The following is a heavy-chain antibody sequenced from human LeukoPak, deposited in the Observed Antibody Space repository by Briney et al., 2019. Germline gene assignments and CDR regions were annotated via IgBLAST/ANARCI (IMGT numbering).Heavy chain of an antibody. V-gene: IGHV4-4*07. J-gene: IGHJ4*02. D-gene: IGHD4-17*01. Sequence: PSETLSLTCTVSGGSISSYYWSWIRLPAGKGLEWIGLIYTSGSTNYNPSLKSRVTMSVDTSKNQFSLKLSSVTAADTAVYYCAENSYGDYGPNDYWGQGTLVTVSS. CDR3: AENSYGDYGPNDY. CDR1: GGSISSYY. CDR2: IYTSGST.